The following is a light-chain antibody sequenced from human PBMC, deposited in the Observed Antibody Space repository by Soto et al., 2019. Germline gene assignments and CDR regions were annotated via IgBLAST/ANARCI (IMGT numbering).Light chain of an antibody. Sequence: EIVLTQSPGTLSLSPGEGATLSCRASQSVSGDYLAWYQSKPGQAPRLLIYGASKRATGIPDRFSGSGSGTDFTLTISSLEPEDFAVYCCQQRSNWPPITFGQGTRLEIK. J-gene: IGKJ5*01. CDR3: QQRSNWPPIT. V-gene: IGKV3-11*01. CDR2: GAS. CDR1: QSVSGDY.